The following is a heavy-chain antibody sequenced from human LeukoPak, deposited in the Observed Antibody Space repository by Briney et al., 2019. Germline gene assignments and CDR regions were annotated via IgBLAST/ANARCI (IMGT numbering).Heavy chain of an antibody. J-gene: IGHJ5*02. Sequence: GRSLRLSCAASGFTFSSYAMHWVRQAPGKGLEWVAVISYDGSNKYYADSVKGRFTISRDNSKNTLYLQMNSLRAEDTALYYCAKGNMGEQWLNWFDPWGQGTLVTVSS. D-gene: IGHD6-19*01. CDR2: ISYDGSNK. V-gene: IGHV3-30-3*01. CDR1: GFTFSSYA. CDR3: AKGNMGEQWLNWFDP.